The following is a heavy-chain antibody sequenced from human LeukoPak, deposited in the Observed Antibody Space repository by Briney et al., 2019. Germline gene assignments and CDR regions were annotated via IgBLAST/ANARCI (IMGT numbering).Heavy chain of an antibody. Sequence: GGSLRLSCAASGFTFDDYAMHWVRQAPGKGLEWVSGISWNSGSIGYADSVKGRFTISRDNAKNSLYLQMNSLRAEDTALYYCAKDSRSSGVAADYWGQGTLVTVSS. CDR1: GFTFDDYA. D-gene: IGHD2-15*01. CDR2: ISWNSGSI. CDR3: AKDSRSSGVAADY. V-gene: IGHV3-9*01. J-gene: IGHJ4*02.